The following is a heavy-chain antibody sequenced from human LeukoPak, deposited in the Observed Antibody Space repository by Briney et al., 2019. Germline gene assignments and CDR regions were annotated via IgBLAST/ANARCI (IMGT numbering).Heavy chain of an antibody. J-gene: IGHJ4*02. CDR3: ARDLIMADHGGWVY. CDR2: IYHSGST. D-gene: IGHD3-10*01. CDR1: GGSFNGYY. Sequence: PSETLSLTCAVYGGSFNGYYWGWIRQPPGKGLEWIGSIYHSGSTYYNPSLKSRVTISVDTSKNQFSLKLSSVTAADTAVYYCARDLIMADHGGWVYWGQGTLVTVSS. V-gene: IGHV4-34*01.